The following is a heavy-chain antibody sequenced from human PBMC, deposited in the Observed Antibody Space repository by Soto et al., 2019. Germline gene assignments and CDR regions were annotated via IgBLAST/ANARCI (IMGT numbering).Heavy chain of an antibody. J-gene: IGHJ4*02. V-gene: IGHV4-59*01. CDR1: GGSISSYY. CDR3: AGGRTSHKEAFDY. CDR2: IYYSGST. Sequence: LSLTCTVSGGSISSYYWSWIRQPPGKGLEWIGYIYYSGSTNYNPSLKSRVTISVDTSKNQFSLKLSSVTAADTAVYYCAGGRTSHKEAFDYWGQGTLVTVP. D-gene: IGHD2-2*01.